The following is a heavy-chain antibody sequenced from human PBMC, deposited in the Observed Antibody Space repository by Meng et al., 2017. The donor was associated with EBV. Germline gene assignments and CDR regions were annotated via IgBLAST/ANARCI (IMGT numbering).Heavy chain of an antibody. Sequence: VELVQSEAEVKKPGASVKVPCKTSGGPFRYYAISWVRQAPGQGLEWLGGFLPRLGAPNYAQKFHGRVKITADESTSTHYMDLSSLRSEDTAIYYCASESGRGYTPDYWGKGTLVTVYS. CDR1: GGPFRYYA. V-gene: IGHV1-69*01. D-gene: IGHD3-10*01. CDR2: FLPRLGAP. CDR3: ASESGRGYTPDY. J-gene: IGHJ4*02.